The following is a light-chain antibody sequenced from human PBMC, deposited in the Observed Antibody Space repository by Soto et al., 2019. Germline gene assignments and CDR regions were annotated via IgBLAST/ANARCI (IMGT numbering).Light chain of an antibody. CDR1: QGISSY. CDR2: AAS. CDR3: QQYYSYPPT. V-gene: IGKV1-8*01. Sequence: ALRMTQSPSSFSASTGDRVTITCRASQGISSYLAWYQQKPGKAPKLLICAASTLQSGDPSRFSGSGSVTDFTLTISCLQSEDFATYYCQQYYSYPPTFGQGTRLE. J-gene: IGKJ5*01.